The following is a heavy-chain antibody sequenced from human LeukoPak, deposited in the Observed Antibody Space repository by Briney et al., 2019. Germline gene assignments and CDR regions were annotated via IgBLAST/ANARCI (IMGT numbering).Heavy chain of an antibody. Sequence: ASVKVSCKASAHTFTGNYIHWVRQAPGQGLEWMGWINPNTGDTNYAHNFHGRVTMTRDTSISTAQMELNGLRSDDTAIYYRAGTHYSDTTALDYWGQGTLVTVSS. CDR2: INPNTGDT. CDR3: AGTHYSDTTALDY. D-gene: IGHD3-22*01. CDR1: AHTFTGNY. J-gene: IGHJ4*02. V-gene: IGHV1-2*02.